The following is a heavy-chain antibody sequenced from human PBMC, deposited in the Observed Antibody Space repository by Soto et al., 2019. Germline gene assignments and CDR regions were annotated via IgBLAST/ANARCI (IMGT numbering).Heavy chain of an antibody. CDR2: ISYDGSNK. J-gene: IGHJ6*02. Sequence: GGSLRLSCAASGFTFSSYGMHWVRQAPGKGLEWVAVISYDGSNKYYADSVKGRFTISRDNSKNTLYLQMNSLRAEDTAVYYCAKDLTYCSSTSCYRSSYYYYGMDVWGHGTTVTVSS. CDR3: AKDLTYCSSTSCYRSSYYYYGMDV. CDR1: GFTFSSYG. D-gene: IGHD2-2*01. V-gene: IGHV3-30*18.